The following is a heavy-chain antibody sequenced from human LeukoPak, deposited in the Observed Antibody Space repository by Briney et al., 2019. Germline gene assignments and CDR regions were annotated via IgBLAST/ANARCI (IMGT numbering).Heavy chain of an antibody. J-gene: IGHJ4*02. CDR3: ARRKHIRISFRGVTPDYFDY. CDR2: IYYSGST. D-gene: IGHD3-10*01. CDR1: GGSISSSSYY. Sequence: SETLSLTCTVSGGSISSSSYYWGWIRQPPGKGLEWIGSIYYSGSTYYNPSLKSRVTISVDTSKNQFSLKLSSVTAADTAVYYCARRKHIRISFRGVTPDYFDYWGQGTLVTVSS. V-gene: IGHV4-39*07.